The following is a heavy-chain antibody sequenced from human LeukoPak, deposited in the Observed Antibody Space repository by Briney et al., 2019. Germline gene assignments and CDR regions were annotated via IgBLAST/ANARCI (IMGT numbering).Heavy chain of an antibody. J-gene: IGHJ6*02. CDR2: ISNTGSDT. Sequence: PGGSLRLSCAASEFTFSNYAMSWVRQAPGKGLEWVSTISNTGSDTYYADSVKGRFTISRDNSENTLYLQVNNLRAEDTAIHYCAKVPYSDYGSGRPPFMDVWGQGTTVAVSS. V-gene: IGHV3-23*01. CDR1: EFTFSNYA. CDR3: AKVPYSDYGSGRPPFMDV. D-gene: IGHD3-10*01.